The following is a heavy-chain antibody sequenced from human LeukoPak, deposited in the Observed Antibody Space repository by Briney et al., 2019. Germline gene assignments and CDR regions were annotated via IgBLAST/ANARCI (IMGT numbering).Heavy chain of an antibody. J-gene: IGHJ4*02. CDR2: IYYSGST. D-gene: IGHD2-2*01. CDR3: ARLEEYQLLY. V-gene: IGHV4-59*08. CDR1: GGSISNYY. Sequence: SETLSLTCTVSGGSISNYYWSWIRQPPGKGLEWIGYIYYSGSTNYNPSLKSRVTISVDTSKNQFSLKLSSVTAADTAVYYCARLEEYQLLYWGQGTLVTVSS.